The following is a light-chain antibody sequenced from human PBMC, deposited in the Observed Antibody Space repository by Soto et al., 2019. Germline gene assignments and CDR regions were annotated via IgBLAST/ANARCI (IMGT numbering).Light chain of an antibody. Sequence: QSVLTQPPAVSAAPGQKVTISCSGSSSNIGNNYVSWYQQLPGTAPKLLIYDNNKRPSGIPDRFSGSKSGTSATLGITGLQTGDEAEYYCATWDSSLSAVEFGGGTKLTVL. J-gene: IGLJ3*02. CDR2: DNN. CDR1: SSNIGNNY. V-gene: IGLV1-51*01. CDR3: ATWDSSLSAVE.